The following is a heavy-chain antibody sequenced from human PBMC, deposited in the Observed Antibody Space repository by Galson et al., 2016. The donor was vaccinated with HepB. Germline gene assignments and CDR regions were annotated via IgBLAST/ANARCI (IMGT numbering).Heavy chain of an antibody. CDR1: GYTFTTYW. CDR3: ARQGRYHFESRGDY. J-gene: IGHJ4*02. V-gene: IGHV5-10-1*01. D-gene: IGHD3-3*02. Sequence: QSGAEVKKPGESLKIFCKASGYTFTTYWITWVRQVPGKGLEWVGRIDPSDYDTNYNPSFFGQVTISTDRSISTAYLQLSSLKASDSAIYYCARQGRYHFESRGDYWGPGALVIVSS. CDR2: IDPSDYDT.